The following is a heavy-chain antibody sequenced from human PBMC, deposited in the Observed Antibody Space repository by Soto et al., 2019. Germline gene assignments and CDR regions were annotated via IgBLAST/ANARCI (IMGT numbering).Heavy chain of an antibody. J-gene: IGHJ6*02. V-gene: IGHV1-8*01. CDR3: AKWEDYYYGMDV. D-gene: IGHD1-26*01. CDR2: MNPNSGNT. Sequence: ASVKFSCTASGDTFTSYDINWVRHATGQGLEWMGWMNPNSGNTGYSQKFQGRVTMTRNTSISTAYMELSSMRSEDTAVYYCAKWEDYYYGMDVWGQGTTVTVSS. CDR1: GDTFTSYD.